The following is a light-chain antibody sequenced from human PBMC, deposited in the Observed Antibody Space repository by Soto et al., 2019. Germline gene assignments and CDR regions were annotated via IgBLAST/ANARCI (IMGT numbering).Light chain of an antibody. J-gene: IGKJ4*01. V-gene: IGKV3-20*01. Sequence: EIVLTQSPGTLSLSPGERATLSCRASQSVSSSYLAWYQQKPGQAPRLLNYGASSRATGIPDRFSGSGSGTAFTLTISRLEPEDFAVYYCHQYGSSPLTFGGGTKVEIK. CDR2: GAS. CDR1: QSVSSSY. CDR3: HQYGSSPLT.